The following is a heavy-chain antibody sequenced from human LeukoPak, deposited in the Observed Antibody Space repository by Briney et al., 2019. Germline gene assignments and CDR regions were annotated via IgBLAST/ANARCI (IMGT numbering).Heavy chain of an antibody. CDR1: GGSISSSSYY. D-gene: IGHD6-13*01. CDR3: ARDLVAADRYFDL. V-gene: IGHV4-61*01. Sequence: SETLSLTCTVSGGSISSSSYYWSWIRQPPGKGLEWIGYIYYSGSTNYNPSLKSRVTISVDTSKNQFSLKLSSVTAADTAVYYCARDLVAADRYFDLWGRGTLVTVSS. CDR2: IYYSGST. J-gene: IGHJ2*01.